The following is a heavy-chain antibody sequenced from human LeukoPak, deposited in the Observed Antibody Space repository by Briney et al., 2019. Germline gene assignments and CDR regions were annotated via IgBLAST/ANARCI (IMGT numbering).Heavy chain of an antibody. CDR3: ARESRDYGDYVPFDY. CDR2: IYYSGST. V-gene: IGHV4-59*01. J-gene: IGHJ4*02. CDR1: GGSISSYY. Sequence: SETLSLTCTVSGGSISSYYWSWIRQPPGKGLGWIGYIYYSGSTNYNPSLKSRVTISVDTSKNQFSLKLSSVTAADTAVYYCARESRDYGDYVPFDYWGKGTLVTVSS. D-gene: IGHD4-17*01.